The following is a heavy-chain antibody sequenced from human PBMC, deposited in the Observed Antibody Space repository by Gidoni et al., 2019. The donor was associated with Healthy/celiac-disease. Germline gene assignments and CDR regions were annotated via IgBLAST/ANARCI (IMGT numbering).Heavy chain of an antibody. CDR3: AKEEGRITIFGVVRESGFDY. CDR2: IRGSGGST. J-gene: IGHJ4*02. Sequence: EVQLLESGGGLVQPGGSLRLSCAASGFTFSRYAMSWVRQAPGKGLEWVSAIRGSGGSTYYADSVKGRFTISRDNSKNTLYLQMNSLRAEDTAVYYCAKEEGRITIFGVVRESGFDYWGQGTLVTVSS. V-gene: IGHV3-23*01. D-gene: IGHD3-3*01. CDR1: GFTFSRYA.